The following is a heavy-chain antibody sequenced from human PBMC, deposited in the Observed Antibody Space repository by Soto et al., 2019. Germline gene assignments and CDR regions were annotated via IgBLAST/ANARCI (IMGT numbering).Heavy chain of an antibody. CDR2: ISAGGDMT. V-gene: IGHV3-23*01. CDR1: GFTLSSYA. D-gene: IGHD3-10*01. CDR3: ARGDRGGSGSPPSYYYSGWDV. Sequence: DVQLLESGGNLVQPGGSLTLSCSASGFTLSSYAMSWVRQAPGKGLEWVSCISAGGDMTYNSDSVKCRFTISRDNANNAVFMQMHNLRIEDTALYDCARGDRGGSGSPPSYYYSGWDVWGQWATVTVS. J-gene: IGHJ6*02.